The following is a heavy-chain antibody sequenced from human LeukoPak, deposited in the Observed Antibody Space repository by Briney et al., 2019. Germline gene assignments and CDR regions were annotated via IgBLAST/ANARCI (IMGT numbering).Heavy chain of an antibody. CDR2: IYYSGST. D-gene: IGHD3-3*01. CDR3: ARTETVTIFGVVEYNWFDP. J-gene: IGHJ5*02. Sequence: SETLSLTCTVSDGTFSSSSYYWGWIRQPPGKGLEWRGSIYYSGSTYYNPSLKSRVTTSVDTSKNQFSLKLSSVTAADTAVYYCARTETVTIFGVVEYNWFDPWGQGTLVTVSS. V-gene: IGHV4-39*07. CDR1: DGTFSSSSYY.